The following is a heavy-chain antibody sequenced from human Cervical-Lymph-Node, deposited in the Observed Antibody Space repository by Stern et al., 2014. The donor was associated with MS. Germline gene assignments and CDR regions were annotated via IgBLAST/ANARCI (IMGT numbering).Heavy chain of an antibody. Sequence: VQLVESGAEVKEPGATVKISCKASGYTFIDYYLHWVRQAPGKGLEWMGLVEPKDGATKLSERFQDRFTITTDTSIDTDYMDMSGLKSEDAAIYYCTSRNFGPWGQGTLVTVSS. CDR3: TSRNFGP. J-gene: IGHJ5*02. CDR1: GYTFIDYY. CDR2: VEPKDGAT. V-gene: IGHV1-69-2*01.